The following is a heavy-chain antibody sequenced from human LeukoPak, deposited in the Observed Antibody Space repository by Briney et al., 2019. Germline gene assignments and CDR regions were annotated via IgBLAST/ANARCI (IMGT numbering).Heavy chain of an antibody. D-gene: IGHD6-19*01. CDR2: MNPNSGVT. V-gene: IGHV1-2*02. CDR1: GYIFTDYY. J-gene: IGHJ3*02. Sequence: GASVKVSCKASGYIFTDYYMHWVRQAPGQGLEWMGWMNPNSGVTNYAQNFQVRVTMTGDTSISTAYIELSRLRSDDTAVYYCARDLRLAVSGTSGFDIWGQGTVVTVSS. CDR3: ARDLRLAVSGTSGFDI.